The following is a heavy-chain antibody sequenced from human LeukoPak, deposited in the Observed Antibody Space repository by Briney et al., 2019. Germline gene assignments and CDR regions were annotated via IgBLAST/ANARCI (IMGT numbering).Heavy chain of an antibody. CDR2: INAGNGNT. D-gene: IGHD3-22*01. V-gene: IGHV1-3*01. CDR1: GYTFTSYA. Sequence: GASVKVSCKASGYTFTSYAMHWVRQAPGQRLEWMGWINAGNGNTKYSQKFQGRVTITRDTSASTAYTELSSLRSEDTAVYYCARDRGTMIVVVTSLFDYWGQGTLVTVSS. CDR3: ARDRGTMIVVVTSLFDY. J-gene: IGHJ4*02.